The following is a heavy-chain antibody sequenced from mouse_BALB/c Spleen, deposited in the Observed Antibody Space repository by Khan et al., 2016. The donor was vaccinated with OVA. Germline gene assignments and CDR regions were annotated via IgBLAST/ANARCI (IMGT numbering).Heavy chain of an antibody. D-gene: IGHD1-3*01. V-gene: IGHV2-9*02. CDR2: IWAGGST. CDR3: ARLEDI. CDR1: GFSLTSYG. Sequence: QVQLQQSGPGLVAPSQSLSITCTVSGFSLTSYGVHWVRQPPGKGLEWLGVIWAGGSTNYNSAFMYRLSISKDKPKSHVFLKMNSLQTDDTAMYYCARLEDIWGQGTTLTVSS. J-gene: IGHJ2*01.